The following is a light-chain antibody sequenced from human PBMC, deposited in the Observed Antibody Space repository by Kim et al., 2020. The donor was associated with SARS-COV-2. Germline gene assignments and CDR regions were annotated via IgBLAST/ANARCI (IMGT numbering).Light chain of an antibody. V-gene: IGKV3-15*01. J-gene: IGKJ5*01. CDR3: QQYNNWPPIT. CDR1: QSVSSN. Sequence: SPGERATLSCRASQSVSSNIAWYQQEPGQAPRLLIYGASTRATGIPARFSGSRSGTEFTLTISSLQSEDFAVYYCQQYNNWPPITFGQGTRLEI. CDR2: GAS.